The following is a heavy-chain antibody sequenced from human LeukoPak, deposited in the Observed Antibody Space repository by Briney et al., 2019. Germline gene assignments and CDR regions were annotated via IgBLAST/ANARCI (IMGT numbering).Heavy chain of an antibody. Sequence: KPGGSLRLSCAASGFTFSSYSMNWVRQAPGKGLEWVSSISSSSSYIYYADSVKGRFTISRDNAKNSLYLQMNSLRAEDTAVYYCARDPGSTDFWSGSDYWGQGTLVTVSS. CDR3: ARDPGSTDFWSGSDY. J-gene: IGHJ4*02. D-gene: IGHD3-3*01. CDR1: GFTFSSYS. CDR2: ISSSSSYI. V-gene: IGHV3-21*01.